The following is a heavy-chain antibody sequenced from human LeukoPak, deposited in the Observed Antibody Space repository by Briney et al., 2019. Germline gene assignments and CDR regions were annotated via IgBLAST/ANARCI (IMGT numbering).Heavy chain of an antibody. CDR3: AREEYYYGSGSYLSFYFEY. CDR1: GGTFSSYA. CDR2: IIPIFGTA. V-gene: IGHV1-69*05. Sequence: SVKVSCKASGGTFSSYAISWVRQAPGQGLEWRGRIIPIFGTANYAQKYQGRVTITTDESTSTAYMELSSLRSEDTAVYYCAREEYYYGSGSYLSFYFEYWGQGTLVTVSS. D-gene: IGHD3-10*01. J-gene: IGHJ4*02.